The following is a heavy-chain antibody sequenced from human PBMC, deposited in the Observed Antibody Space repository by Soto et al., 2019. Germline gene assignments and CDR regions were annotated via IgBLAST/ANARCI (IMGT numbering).Heavy chain of an antibody. Sequence: ASVKVSCKASGYTFTSYGISWVRQAPGQGLEWMGWISAYNGNTNYAQKLQGRVTMTTDTSTSTAYMELRSLRSDDTAVYYCARDYYDSSGYYPGVHWGQGTLVTVSS. CDR3: ARDYYDSSGYYPGVH. V-gene: IGHV1-18*04. D-gene: IGHD3-22*01. CDR2: ISAYNGNT. CDR1: GYTFTSYG. J-gene: IGHJ4*02.